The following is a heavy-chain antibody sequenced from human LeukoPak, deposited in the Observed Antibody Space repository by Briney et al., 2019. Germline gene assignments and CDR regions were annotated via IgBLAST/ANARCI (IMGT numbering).Heavy chain of an antibody. CDR1: GFIASDND. CDR2: IYADGST. J-gene: IGHJ4*02. CDR3: AKRSVPGRPGY. D-gene: IGHD3-3*01. Sequence: GGSLRLSCAASGFIASDNDIKWVRQAPEKGLEWVSLIYADGSTHYTDSVKGRFSISRDNSQNTVYLQMNSLRGEDTAVYFCAKRSVPGRPGYWGQGTLVTVSS. V-gene: IGHV3-66*04.